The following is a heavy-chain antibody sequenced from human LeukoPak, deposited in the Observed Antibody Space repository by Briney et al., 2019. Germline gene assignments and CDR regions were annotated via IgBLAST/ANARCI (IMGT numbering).Heavy chain of an antibody. CDR3: ASSSHRWIQHAFDI. CDR1: GGSVNNYY. D-gene: IGHD5-18*01. CDR2: VYYSGTT. V-gene: IGHV4-59*02. J-gene: IGHJ3*02. Sequence: KPSETLSLTCTVSGGSVNNYYWSWIRQPPGKGLEWIGYVYYSGTTNYKPSLKSRVTISVDTSKNQFSLKLSSVTAADTAVYYCASSSHRWIQHAFDIWGQGTMVTVSS.